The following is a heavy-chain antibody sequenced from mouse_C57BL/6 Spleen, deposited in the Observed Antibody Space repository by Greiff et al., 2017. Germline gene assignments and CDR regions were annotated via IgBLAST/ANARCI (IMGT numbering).Heavy chain of an antibody. CDR3: ASSVEYAMDY. V-gene: IGHV1-81*01. Sequence: VQGVESGAELARPGASVKLSCKASGYTFTSYGISWVQQRTGQGLEWIGELCPRSGNTYYHEKFKGKVTLTADNSSSTAYMELRSLTSEDSAVYLCASSVEYAMDYWGQGTSVTVSS. CDR2: LCPRSGNT. J-gene: IGHJ4*01. CDR1: GYTFTSYG.